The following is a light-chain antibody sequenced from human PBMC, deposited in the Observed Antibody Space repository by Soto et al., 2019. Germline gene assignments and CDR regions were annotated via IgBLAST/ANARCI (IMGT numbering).Light chain of an antibody. Sequence: IHLTQSPSTLSASEGDRVTISCRASQTISSWLAWYQQKPGKAPKLLIYKASTLKSGVPSRFSGSGSGTDFTLTISRLEPEDFAVYYCQQYGSSPQTFGQGTKVDIK. J-gene: IGKJ1*01. CDR3: QQYGSSPQT. CDR2: KAS. CDR1: QTISSW. V-gene: IGKV1-5*03.